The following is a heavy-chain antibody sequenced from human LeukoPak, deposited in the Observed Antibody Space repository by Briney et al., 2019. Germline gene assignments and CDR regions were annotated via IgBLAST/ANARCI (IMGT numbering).Heavy chain of an antibody. V-gene: IGHV3-30*18. D-gene: IGHD1-7*01. Sequence: GRSLRLSCAASGFTFSNYGIHWVRQAPGKGLEWVAVISYDGSNKYYADSVRGRFTISRDNSKNTLYLQMNSLRPEDMAVYYCAKDRAGTTLYYYYGMDVWGQGTTVTVSS. CDR2: ISYDGSNK. CDR3: AKDRAGTTLYYYYGMDV. J-gene: IGHJ6*02. CDR1: GFTFSNYG.